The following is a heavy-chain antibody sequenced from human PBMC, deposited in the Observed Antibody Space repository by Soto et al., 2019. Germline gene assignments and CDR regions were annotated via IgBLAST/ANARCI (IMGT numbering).Heavy chain of an antibody. V-gene: IGHV3-66*01. CDR3: ATLGDGY. CDR2: IYNAGST. CDR1: GLTVSRNY. D-gene: IGHD4-17*01. J-gene: IGHJ4*02. Sequence: EVQLAESGGGLVQPGGSLRLSCAASGLTVSRNYMSWVRQAPGKGLEWVSVIYNAGSTNYADSVKGRFTISRDSSKNTLYLQMNSLRVEETAMYYCATLGDGYWGQGTLVTVSS.